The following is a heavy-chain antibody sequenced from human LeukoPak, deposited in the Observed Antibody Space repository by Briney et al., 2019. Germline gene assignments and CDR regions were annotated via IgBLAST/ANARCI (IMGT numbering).Heavy chain of an antibody. Sequence: GGSLRLSCAASGFTFADYAMHWVRQAPGKGLERVSGISWNSGTIGYADSVKGRFTISRDNAKNSLYLQMNSLRAEDTASYYCAKDIWQQLALFDYWGQGTLVTVSS. V-gene: IGHV3-9*01. CDR1: GFTFADYA. D-gene: IGHD6-13*01. J-gene: IGHJ4*02. CDR2: ISWNSGTI. CDR3: AKDIWQQLALFDY.